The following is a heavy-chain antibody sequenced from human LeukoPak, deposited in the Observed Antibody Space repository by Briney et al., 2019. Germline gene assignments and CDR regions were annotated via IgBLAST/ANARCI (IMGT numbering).Heavy chain of an antibody. CDR3: ASYYYDSSGFFGMDV. CDR2: IYYSGST. J-gene: IGHJ6*02. CDR1: GGSISSGGYY. V-gene: IGHV4-31*03. Sequence: SQTLSLTCTVSGGSISSGGYYWSWIRQHPGKGLEWIGYIYYSGSTYYNPSLKSRVTISVDTSKNQFSLKLSSVTAADTGVYYCASYYYDSSGFFGMDVWGQGTTVTVSS. D-gene: IGHD3-22*01.